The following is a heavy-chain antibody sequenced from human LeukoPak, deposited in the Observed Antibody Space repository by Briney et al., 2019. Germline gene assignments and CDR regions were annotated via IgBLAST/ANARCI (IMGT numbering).Heavy chain of an antibody. J-gene: IGHJ4*02. CDR2: INSDGSWT. Sequence: GGSLRLSCAASGNYLMHWVRQAPGKGLVWVSHINSDGSWTGYADSVKGRFTISKDNAKNTVYLQMNNLRAEDTAVYYCVSFYETYWGRGTLVTVSS. CDR3: VSFYETY. V-gene: IGHV3-74*01. D-gene: IGHD2-2*01. CDR1: GNYL.